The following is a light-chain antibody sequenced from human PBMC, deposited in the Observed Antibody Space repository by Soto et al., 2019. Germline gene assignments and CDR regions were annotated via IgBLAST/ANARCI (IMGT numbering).Light chain of an antibody. Sequence: QSALTQPASVSGSPGQSITISCTATSSDVGDYNYVSWYQQYPDKAPKVLIYEVRNRPSGVSNRFSGSKTGNTASLTISGLQAEDEADYYCCSYTTSGTLVFGGGTKVTVL. CDR1: SSDVGDYNY. CDR2: EVR. V-gene: IGLV2-14*01. CDR3: CSYTTSGTLV. J-gene: IGLJ2*01.